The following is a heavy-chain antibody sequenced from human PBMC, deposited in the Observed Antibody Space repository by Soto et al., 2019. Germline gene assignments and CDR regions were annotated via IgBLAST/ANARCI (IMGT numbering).Heavy chain of an antibody. CDR1: GYSFTSYW. Sequence: GESLKISCKGSGYSFTSYWIGWVRQMPGKGLEWMGIIYPGDSDTRYSPSFQGQVTISADKSISTAYLQWSSLKASDTAMYYCARHLLSWGDGYNIDYLGQGTLVTVSS. D-gene: IGHD5-12*01. J-gene: IGHJ4*02. CDR2: IYPGDSDT. V-gene: IGHV5-51*01. CDR3: ARHLLSWGDGYNIDY.